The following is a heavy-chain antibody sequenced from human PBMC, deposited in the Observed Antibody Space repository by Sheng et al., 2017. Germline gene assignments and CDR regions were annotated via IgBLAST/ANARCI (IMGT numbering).Heavy chain of an antibody. D-gene: IGHD2-2*02. CDR2: ISGSGGST. CDR1: GFTFSSYA. V-gene: IGHV3-23*01. Sequence: EVQLLESGGGLVQPGGSLRLSCAASGFTFSSYAMSWVRQAPGKGLEWVSAISGSGGSTYYADSVKGRFTISRDNSKNTLYLQMNSLRAEDTAVYYCAKDGRYCSSTSCYKVAFDYWGQGTLVTVSS. J-gene: IGHJ4*02. CDR3: AKDGRYCSSTSCYKVAFDY.